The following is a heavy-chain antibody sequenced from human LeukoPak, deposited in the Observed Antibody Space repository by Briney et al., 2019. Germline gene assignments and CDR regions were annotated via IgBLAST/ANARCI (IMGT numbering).Heavy chain of an antibody. CDR2: ISYDGSNK. D-gene: IGHD3-3*01. Sequence: GGSLRLSCAASGFTFSSYGMHWVRQAPGKGVEWVAVISYDGSNKYYADSVKGRFTISRDNSKNTLYLQNSLRAEDTAVYYCAKEVFGVVIIGIDYWGQGTLVTVSS. CDR1: GFTFSSYG. J-gene: IGHJ4*02. CDR3: AKEVFGVVIIGIDY. V-gene: IGHV3-30*18.